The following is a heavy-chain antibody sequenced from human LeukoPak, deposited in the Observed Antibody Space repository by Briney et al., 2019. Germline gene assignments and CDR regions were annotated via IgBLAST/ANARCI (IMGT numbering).Heavy chain of an antibody. CDR3: ARGAYCGGDCRTLFDY. D-gene: IGHD2-21*01. CDR1: GGSISSSNW. Sequence: SETLSLTCAVSGGSISSSNWWSWVRQPPGKGLEWIGEIYHSGSTNYNPSLKSRVTISVDTSKNQFSLKLSSVTAADTAVYYCARGAYCGGDCRTLFDYWGQGTLVTVSS. J-gene: IGHJ4*02. CDR2: IYHSGST. V-gene: IGHV4-4*02.